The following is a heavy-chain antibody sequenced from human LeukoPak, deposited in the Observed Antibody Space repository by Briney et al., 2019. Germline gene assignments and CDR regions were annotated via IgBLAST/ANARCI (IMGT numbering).Heavy chain of an antibody. J-gene: IGHJ3*02. CDR1: GFTFSSYS. CDR2: INSDGSSI. V-gene: IGHV3-74*01. CDR3: ARVVYYYDSSGYPNAFDM. Sequence: GGSLRLSCAASGFTFSSYSMNWVRQAPGKGLVWVSRINSDGSSISYAGSVKGRFTISRGNAKNTLYLQMYSLRAEDTAVYYCARVVYYYDSSGYPNAFDMWGQGTMVTVSS. D-gene: IGHD3-22*01.